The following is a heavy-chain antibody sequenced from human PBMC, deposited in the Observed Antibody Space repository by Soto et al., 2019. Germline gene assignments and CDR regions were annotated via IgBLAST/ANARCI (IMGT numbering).Heavy chain of an antibody. D-gene: IGHD2-15*01. CDR2: NSSGGSP. Sequence: VQLQESGPGLVKPSQTLSLTCAVSDESVTSPGNYWNWIRQRPDTGLEWIGYNSSGGSPFYNPSLQSRVSLSLDTSNNLFSLTLNAVTAADTAVYYCTLNHCAGGGCYDRDYWGQGTRVTVSS. J-gene: IGHJ1*01. CDR1: DESVTSPGNY. V-gene: IGHV4-31*11. CDR3: TLNHCAGGGCYDRDY.